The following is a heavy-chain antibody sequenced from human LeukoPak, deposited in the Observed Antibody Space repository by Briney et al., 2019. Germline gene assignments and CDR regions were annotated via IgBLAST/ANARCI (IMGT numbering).Heavy chain of an antibody. CDR3: ARGAVTNDYQYHYGLDV. Sequence: ASVKVSCKASGYTLTGYYIHWLRQAPGQGLEWMGRVNPNSGGTNYAQKFQGRVTMIRETSFNTVYMGLTRLTSDDTAVYYCARGAVTNDYQYHYGLDVWGQGTTVTVFS. CDR1: GYTLTGYY. CDR2: VNPNSGGT. V-gene: IGHV1-2*06. D-gene: IGHD4-17*01. J-gene: IGHJ6*02.